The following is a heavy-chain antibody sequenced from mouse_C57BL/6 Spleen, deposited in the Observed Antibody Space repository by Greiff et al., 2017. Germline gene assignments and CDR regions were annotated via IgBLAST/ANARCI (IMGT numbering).Heavy chain of an antibody. J-gene: IGHJ1*03. CDR1: GFTFSSYG. CDR3: ARHEEGANWDDFEV. V-gene: IGHV5-6*02. D-gene: IGHD4-1*01. Sequence: DVKLVESGGDLVKPGGSLKLSCAASGFTFSSYGMSWVRQTPDKRLEWVATISSGGSYTYYPDSVQGRFTISRDNAKNTLYLQMSSLKSEDTAMYYCARHEEGANWDDFEVWGTGTTVTVAS. CDR2: ISSGGSYT.